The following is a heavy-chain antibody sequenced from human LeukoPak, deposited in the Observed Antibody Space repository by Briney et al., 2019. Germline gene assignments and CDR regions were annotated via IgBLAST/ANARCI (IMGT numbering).Heavy chain of an antibody. J-gene: IGHJ4*02. CDR1: GFTFDDYG. CDR3: ARASSGDRWRDSDY. D-gene: IGHD4-17*01. Sequence: TGGSLRLSCAASGFTFDDYGMSWVRQAPGKGLEWVSGINWNGGSTGYADSMKGRFTISRDNAKNSLYLQMNSLRAEDTALYYCARASSGDRWRDSDYWGQGTLVTVSS. CDR2: INWNGGST. V-gene: IGHV3-20*04.